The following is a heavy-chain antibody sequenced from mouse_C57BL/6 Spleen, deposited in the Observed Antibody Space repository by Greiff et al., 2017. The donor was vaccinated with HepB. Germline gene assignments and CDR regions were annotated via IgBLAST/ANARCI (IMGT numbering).Heavy chain of an antibody. D-gene: IGHD2-4*01. Sequence: VQLQQSGAELVMPGASVKLSCKASGYTFTSYWMHWVKQRPGQGLEWIGEIDPSDSYTNYNQKFKGKSTLTVDKSSSTAYMQLRSLTSEDSAVYYCAKRDDYDGAWFAYWGQGTLVTDAA. V-gene: IGHV1-69*01. CDR2: IDPSDSYT. CDR3: AKRDDYDGAWFAY. J-gene: IGHJ3*01. CDR1: GYTFTSYW.